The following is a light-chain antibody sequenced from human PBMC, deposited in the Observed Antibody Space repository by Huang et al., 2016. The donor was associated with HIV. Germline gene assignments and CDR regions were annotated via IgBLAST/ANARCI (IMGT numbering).Light chain of an antibody. Sequence: EIVMTQSPATLSVSPGERATLSCRASQSVGNRLAWYQQKPGQPPRLLISNSSPRATDIPPRFSGCGSGTEFTLTISSLQSEDFAVYYCHQYNKWPPTFGQGTKVEIK. J-gene: IGKJ1*01. CDR1: QSVGNR. V-gene: IGKV3-15*01. CDR2: NSS. CDR3: HQYNKWPPT.